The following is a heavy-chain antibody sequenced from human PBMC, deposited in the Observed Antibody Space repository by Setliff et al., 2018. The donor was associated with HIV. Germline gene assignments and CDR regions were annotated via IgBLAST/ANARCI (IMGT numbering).Heavy chain of an antibody. Sequence: PGGSLRLSCAASGFTFDNVDMNWVRQAQGKGQEWVSSISKNSFSIYYTDSVKGRFTVSRDNSRDTLYLQMNSLRAEDTAVYYCATGRLRATSPFDNWGQGTLVTVSS. J-gene: IGHJ4*02. CDR1: GFTFDNVD. D-gene: IGHD1-26*01. V-gene: IGHV3-23*01. CDR3: ATGRLRATSPFDN. CDR2: ISKNSFSI.